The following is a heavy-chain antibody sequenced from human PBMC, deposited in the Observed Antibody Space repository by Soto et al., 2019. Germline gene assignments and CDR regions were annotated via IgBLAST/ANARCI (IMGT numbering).Heavy chain of an antibody. Sequence: EVQLVESGGGLVQPGGSLRLSCAASGFSFSSQWMYWVRQSPGKGPVWVSYINNDRSRIGYADSVKGRFTISRDNAKNTLYLQIHSLRVEDTAVYYCVRYIRWGRGTLVTVSS. CDR1: GFSFSSQW. V-gene: IGHV3-74*01. J-gene: IGHJ4*02. CDR3: VRYIR. CDR2: INNDRSRI.